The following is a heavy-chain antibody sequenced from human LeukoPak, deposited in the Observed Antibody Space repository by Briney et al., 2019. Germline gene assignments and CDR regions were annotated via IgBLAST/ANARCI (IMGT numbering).Heavy chain of an antibody. Sequence: KPSETLSLTCTVSGGSISSYYWSWVQQPPGKGLEWIGYIYSSGSTNYNPSLKSRVTISVDTSKNQFSLKLSSVTAADTAVYYCARGGANSSGWYVLNYWGQGTLVTVSS. CDR3: ARGGANSSGWYVLNY. CDR2: IYSSGST. J-gene: IGHJ4*02. CDR1: GGSISSYY. V-gene: IGHV4-59*12. D-gene: IGHD6-19*01.